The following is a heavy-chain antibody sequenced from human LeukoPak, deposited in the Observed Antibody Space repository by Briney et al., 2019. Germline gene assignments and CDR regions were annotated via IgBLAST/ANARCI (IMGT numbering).Heavy chain of an antibody. Sequence: GGSLRLSCAASGFTVSYNYMTWVRRAPGKGLEWVSVIYGGGSTYYADSVKGRFTISRDISKNTLYLQMNSLRADDTAVYFCAKLIAVAGTDDYWGQGTLVTVSS. D-gene: IGHD6-19*01. V-gene: IGHV3-66*04. J-gene: IGHJ4*02. CDR3: AKLIAVAGTDDY. CDR2: IYGGGST. CDR1: GFTVSYNY.